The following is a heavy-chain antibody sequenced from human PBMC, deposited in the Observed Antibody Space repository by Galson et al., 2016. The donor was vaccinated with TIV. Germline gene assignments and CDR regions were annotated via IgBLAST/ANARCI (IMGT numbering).Heavy chain of an antibody. CDR2: ISSSGGII. J-gene: IGHJ4*02. CDR1: GFTFSDYY. Sequence: SLRLSCAASGFTFSDYYMSWIRQAPGKGLEWVSYISSSGGIIYYADSVKGRFTISRDNAKNSLYLQMNSLRAEDTAVYYCARDCSSANCYSSPVYFDSWGQGTLVTVSS. V-gene: IGHV3-11*01. CDR3: ARDCSSANCYSSPVYFDS. D-gene: IGHD2-2*01.